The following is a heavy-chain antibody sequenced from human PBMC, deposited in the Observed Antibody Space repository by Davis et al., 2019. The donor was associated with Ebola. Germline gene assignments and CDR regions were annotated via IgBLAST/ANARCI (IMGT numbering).Heavy chain of an antibody. D-gene: IGHD1-14*01. Sequence: ASVKVSCKASGYTFTSYDINWVRQATGQGLEWMGWMNPNSGNTGYAQKFQGRVTMTRTTSINTVFMELTSLKSEDTAVYYCARSTPDKSHLDYWGQGTLVTVSS. J-gene: IGHJ4*02. CDR3: ARSTPDKSHLDY. CDR2: MNPNSGNT. V-gene: IGHV1-8*01. CDR1: GYTFTSYD.